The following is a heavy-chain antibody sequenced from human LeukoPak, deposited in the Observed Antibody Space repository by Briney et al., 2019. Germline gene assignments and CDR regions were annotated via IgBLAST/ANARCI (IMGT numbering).Heavy chain of an antibody. CDR3: AREYYDYAWGSYRYTVYYFDY. J-gene: IGHJ4*02. D-gene: IGHD3-16*02. CDR1: GYTFTGYY. V-gene: IGHV1-2*02. CDR2: INPNSGGT. Sequence: ASVKVSCKASGYTFTGYYMHWVRQAPGQGLEWMGWINPNSGGTNYAQKFQGRVTMTRDTSISTAYMELSRLRSDDTAVYYCAREYYDYAWGSYRYTVYYFDYWGQGTLVTASS.